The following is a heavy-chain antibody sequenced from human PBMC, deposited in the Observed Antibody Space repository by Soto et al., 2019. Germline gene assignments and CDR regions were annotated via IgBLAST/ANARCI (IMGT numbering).Heavy chain of an antibody. CDR3: AGHGGYSY. D-gene: IGHD4-17*01. CDR1: GFTLGPNA. Sequence: EVQLSESGGGLVQPGGSLRLSCAATGFTLGPNAMSWVRQAPGKGLEWVSSFSGSGDDTWYADSLKGRFTISRDNSKNTVYLQMNSLRAEDTALYYCAGHGGYSYLGQGTLVTVSS. J-gene: IGHJ4*02. CDR2: FSGSGDDT. V-gene: IGHV3-23*01.